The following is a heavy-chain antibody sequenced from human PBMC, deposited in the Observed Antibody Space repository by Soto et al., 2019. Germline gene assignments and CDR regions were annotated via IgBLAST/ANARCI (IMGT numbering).Heavy chain of an antibody. CDR1: GGSFSGYY. D-gene: IGHD6-6*01. V-gene: IGHV4-34*01. CDR3: ARRVVGIAARSYYYGMDV. Sequence: SKTLSLTCAVYGGSFSGYYWSWIRQPPGKGLEWIGEINHSGSTNYNPSLKSRVTISVDTSKNQFSLKLSSVTAADTAVYYCARRVVGIAARSYYYGMDVWGQGTSLTVSS. J-gene: IGHJ6*02. CDR2: INHSGST.